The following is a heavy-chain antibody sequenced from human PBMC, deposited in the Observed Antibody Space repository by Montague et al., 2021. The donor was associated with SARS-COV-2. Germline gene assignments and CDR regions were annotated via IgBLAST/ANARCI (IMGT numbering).Heavy chain of an antibody. V-gene: IGHV4-34*01. J-gene: IGHJ4*02. CDR3: ARAPDYDILTGDLIEGFDF. CDR1: GGSFSGYY. Sequence: SETLSLTCAVYGGSFSGYYWSWIRQPPGKGLEWIGEINHSGSTNYNPSLKSRVTISVDTSMSQFSLKVSSVTAADTAVYFCARAPDYDILTGDLIEGFDFWGQGTLVTVSS. D-gene: IGHD3-9*01. CDR2: INHSGST.